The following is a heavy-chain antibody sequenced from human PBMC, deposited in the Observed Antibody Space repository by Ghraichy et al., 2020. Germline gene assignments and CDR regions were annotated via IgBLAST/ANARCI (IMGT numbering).Heavy chain of an antibody. J-gene: IGHJ6*02. CDR2: IYYSGST. D-gene: IGHD3-9*01. CDR1: GGSISSYY. CDR3: ARGSYDILTGYLYYYGMDV. V-gene: IGHV4-59*01. Sequence: SETLSLTCTVSGGSISSYYWSWIRQPPGKGLEWIGYIYYSGSTNYNPSLKSRVTISVDTSKNQFSLKLSSVTAADTAVYYCARGSYDILTGYLYYYGMDVWGQGTTVTVSS.